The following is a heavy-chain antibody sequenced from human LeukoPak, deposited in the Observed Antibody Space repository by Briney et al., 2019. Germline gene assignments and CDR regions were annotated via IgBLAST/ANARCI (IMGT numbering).Heavy chain of an antibody. J-gene: IGHJ3*02. CDR1: GFTFSSYD. CDR3: ARGVPAADAFDI. Sequence: GGSLRLSCAASGFTFSSYDMHWVRQATGKGLEWVSAIGTAGDTYYPGSGKGRFTISRENAKNSLYLQMNSLRAGDTAVYYCARGVPAADAFDIWGQGTMVAVSS. V-gene: IGHV3-13*01. D-gene: IGHD6-13*01. CDR2: IGTAGDT.